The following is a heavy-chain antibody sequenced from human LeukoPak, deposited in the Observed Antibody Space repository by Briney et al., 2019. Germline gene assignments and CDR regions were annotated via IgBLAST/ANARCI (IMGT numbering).Heavy chain of an antibody. V-gene: IGHV4-34*01. Sequence: PSETLSLTCAVYGGSFSGYYWSWIRQPPGKGLEWIGEINHSGSTNYNPSLKSRVTISVDTSKNQFSLKLSSVTAADTAVYYCASYIAARYYYYYGMDVWGQGTTVTVSS. D-gene: IGHD6-6*01. CDR1: GGSFSGYY. CDR3: ASYIAARYYYYYGMDV. J-gene: IGHJ6*02. CDR2: INHSGST.